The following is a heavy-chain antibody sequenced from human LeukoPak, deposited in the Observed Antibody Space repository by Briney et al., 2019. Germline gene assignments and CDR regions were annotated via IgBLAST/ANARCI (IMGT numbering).Heavy chain of an antibody. CDR1: GFTFSSYA. Sequence: GGSLRLSCAASGFTFSSYAMSWVRQAPGKGLEWVSAISGSGGSTYYADSVKGRFTISRDNSKNTLYLQMNSPRAEDTAVYYCAKESGYYGSGSSDYWGQGTLVTVSS. D-gene: IGHD3-10*01. J-gene: IGHJ4*02. V-gene: IGHV3-23*01. CDR2: ISGSGGST. CDR3: AKESGYYGSGSSDY.